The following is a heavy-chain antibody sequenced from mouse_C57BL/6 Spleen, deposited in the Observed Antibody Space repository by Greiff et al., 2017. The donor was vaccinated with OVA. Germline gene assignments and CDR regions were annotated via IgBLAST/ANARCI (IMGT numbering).Heavy chain of an antibody. D-gene: IGHD3-2*02. Sequence: QVQLQQPGAELVKPGASVKLSCKASGYTFTSYWMHWVKQRPGQGLEWIGMIHPNSGSTNYNEKFKSKATLTVDKSSSTAYMQLRSLTSEDSAVYYCARGRDQTAQATWAWFAYWGQGTLVTVSA. J-gene: IGHJ3*01. V-gene: IGHV1-64*01. CDR1: GYTFTSYW. CDR2: IHPNSGST. CDR3: ARGRDQTAQATWAWFAY.